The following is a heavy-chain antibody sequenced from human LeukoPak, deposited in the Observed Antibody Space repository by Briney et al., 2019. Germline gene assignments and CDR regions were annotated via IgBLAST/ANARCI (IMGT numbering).Heavy chain of an antibody. CDR3: ARERAAAGSLWFDP. Sequence: GASVKVSCKASGGTFGSYAISWVRQAPGQGLEWMGGIIPIFGTANYAQKFQGRVTITTDESTSTAYMELSSLRSEDTAVYYCARERAAAGSLWFDPWGQGTLVTVSS. CDR2: IIPIFGTA. V-gene: IGHV1-69*05. CDR1: GGTFGSYA. D-gene: IGHD6-13*01. J-gene: IGHJ5*02.